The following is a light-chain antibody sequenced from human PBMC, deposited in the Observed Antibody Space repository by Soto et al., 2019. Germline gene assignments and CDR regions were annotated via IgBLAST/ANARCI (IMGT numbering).Light chain of an antibody. CDR3: QQYNNWPPYT. Sequence: EIVMTQSPATLSVSPGERATLSCRASQSVSSNLAWYQQKPGQAPRLLIYGASTRATGIPARFSGSGSGTEFTLTIGSLQSEDFAVYYCQQYNNWPPYTFGQRTKLEIK. CDR1: QSVSSN. CDR2: GAS. J-gene: IGKJ2*01. V-gene: IGKV3-15*01.